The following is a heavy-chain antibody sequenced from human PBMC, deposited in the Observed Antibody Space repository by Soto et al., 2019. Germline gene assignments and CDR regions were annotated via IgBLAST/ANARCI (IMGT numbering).Heavy chain of an antibody. V-gene: IGHV4-31*03. D-gene: IGHD6-13*01. CDR2: IYYSGST. CDR1: GGSISSGGYY. J-gene: IGHJ5*02. CDR3: ARGFANGSSWYPEWFDP. Sequence: QVQLQESGPGLVKPSQTLSLTCTVSGGSISSGGYYWSWIRQHPGKGLEWIGYIYYSGSTYYNPSLKSRVTISVDTSKNQFSLKLSSVTAADTAVYYCARGFANGSSWYPEWFDPWGQGTLVTVSS.